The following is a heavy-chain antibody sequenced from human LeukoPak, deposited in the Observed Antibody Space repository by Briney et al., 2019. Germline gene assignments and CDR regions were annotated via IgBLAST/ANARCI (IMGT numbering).Heavy chain of an antibody. J-gene: IGHJ2*01. CDR1: GFTFDDYA. V-gene: IGHV3-9*01. D-gene: IGHD3-22*01. CDR3: VMDHYFDSFDL. CDR2: ISWKSGSI. Sequence: GGSLRLSCVASGFTFDDYAMHWVRQAPGKGLEWVSGISWKSGSIGYAYSVKGRFTISRDNAKSSLYPQMSSLRAEDTGLYYCVMDHYFDSFDLWGGGTLVTVSS.